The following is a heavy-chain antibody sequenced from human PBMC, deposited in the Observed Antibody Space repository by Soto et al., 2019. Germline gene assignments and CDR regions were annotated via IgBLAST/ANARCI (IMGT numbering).Heavy chain of an antibody. V-gene: IGHV3-11*01. CDR3: ARDGLDYYGLDV. Sequence: QVQLVESGGGLVKPGESLSLSGAASGFTLSDYYMTWVRQTPGKGLEWISYISSTGGTVNYADSVKGRFTISRDNIKNSLFLQMTSLRDEDTAVYYCARDGLDYYGLDVWGQGTTVTVSS. J-gene: IGHJ6*02. CDR2: ISSTGGTV. CDR1: GFTLSDYY.